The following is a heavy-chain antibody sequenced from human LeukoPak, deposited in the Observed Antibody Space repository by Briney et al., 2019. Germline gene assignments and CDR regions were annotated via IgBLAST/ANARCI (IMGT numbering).Heavy chain of an antibody. CDR3: ARGRRQNYGSGSYGIDY. CDR2: INHSGST. V-gene: IGHV4-34*01. Sequence: PSETLSLTCAVYVGSFSGYYWSWLRQPPGKGLEWIGEINHSGSTNYNPSLKSRVTISVDTSKNQFSLKLSSVTAADTAVYYCARGRRQNYGSGSYGIDYWGQGTLVTVSS. J-gene: IGHJ4*02. CDR1: VGSFSGYY. D-gene: IGHD3-10*01.